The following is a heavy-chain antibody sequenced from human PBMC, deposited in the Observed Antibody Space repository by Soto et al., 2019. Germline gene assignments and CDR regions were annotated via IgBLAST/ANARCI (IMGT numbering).Heavy chain of an antibody. CDR1: GYSFTNYG. J-gene: IGHJ4*02. D-gene: IGHD2-21*02. CDR2: ISTYNSNT. V-gene: IGHV1-18*04. Sequence: QVQLVQSGGEVKKPGASVKVSCKASGYSFTNYGISWVRQAPGQGLEWLGWISTYNSNTNSAPRLQGRLTMTTDSSTSTAYMELRSLTSDDTAVYYWSRDERDSCLGGDCFYFDSWGQGKLVTVSS. CDR3: SRDERDSCLGGDCFYFDS.